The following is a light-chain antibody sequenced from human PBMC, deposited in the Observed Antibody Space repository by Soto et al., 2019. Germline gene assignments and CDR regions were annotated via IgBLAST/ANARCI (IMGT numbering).Light chain of an antibody. V-gene: IGKV1-5*03. J-gene: IGKJ1*01. CDR2: KAS. CDR3: QQYNSYSRT. Sequence: DIQMTQSPSTLSVSVGDRVTITFRASQTISSWLDWYQKKPGKAPKLLIYKASTLKSGVPSRLRGSGYGTEFTITISSMKTDDFETYYCQQYNSYSRTFGHGTKVDIK. CDR1: QTISSW.